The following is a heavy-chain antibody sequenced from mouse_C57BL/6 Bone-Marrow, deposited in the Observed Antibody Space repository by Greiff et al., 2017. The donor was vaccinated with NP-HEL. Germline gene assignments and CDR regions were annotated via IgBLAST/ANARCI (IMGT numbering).Heavy chain of an antibody. V-gene: IGHV14-4*01. J-gene: IGHJ1*03. Sequence: VQLQQSGAELVRPGASVKLSCTASGFNIKDDYMHWVKQRPEQGLEWIGWIDPENGDTDYASKFQGKATITADTSSNTAYLQLSSLTSEDTAVYYCTNLWEYFDVWGTGTTVTVSS. CDR2: IDPENGDT. CDR3: TNLWEYFDV. CDR1: GFNIKDDY. D-gene: IGHD1-1*02.